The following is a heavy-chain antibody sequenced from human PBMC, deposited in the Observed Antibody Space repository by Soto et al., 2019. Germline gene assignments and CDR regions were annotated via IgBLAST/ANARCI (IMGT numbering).Heavy chain of an antibody. Sequence: SETLSLTCTVSGGSITSYYWSWIRQPPGKGLEWIGYIYYSGITDYNPSLKSRVTISVDTSKSQFSLKLSSVTAADTAMYYCARPKTIGAAAGKGWFDPSGQGTLVTVSS. CDR1: GGSITSYY. J-gene: IGHJ5*02. CDR2: IYYSGIT. D-gene: IGHD6-13*01. CDR3: ARPKTIGAAAGKGWFDP. V-gene: IGHV4-59*01.